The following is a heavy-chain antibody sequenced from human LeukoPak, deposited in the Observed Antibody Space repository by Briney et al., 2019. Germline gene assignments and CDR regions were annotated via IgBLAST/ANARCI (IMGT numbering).Heavy chain of an antibody. CDR3: ARFSGWSFFFDY. Sequence: SETLSLTCTVSGGSISSYYWSWIRQPPGKGLEWIGYIYNTGSTNYNPSLKSRVTISVDTSKNQFSLKLGSVTAADTAVYYCARFSGWSFFFDYWGQGTLVTVSS. CDR2: IYNTGST. CDR1: GGSISSYY. V-gene: IGHV4-59*01. D-gene: IGHD6-19*01. J-gene: IGHJ4*02.